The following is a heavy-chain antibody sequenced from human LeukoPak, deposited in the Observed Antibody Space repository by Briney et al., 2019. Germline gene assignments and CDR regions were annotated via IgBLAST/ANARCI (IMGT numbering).Heavy chain of an antibody. D-gene: IGHD3-22*01. J-gene: IGHJ4*02. CDR2: IYTSGTT. CDR3: ARATGYMIEDYFDY. Sequence: KPSETLSLTCTVSGGSMSNYYWSWIRQPAGKGLEWVGHIYTSGTTNYNPSLKSRVTISVETSKNQFSLKLRSVTAADTAVYYCARATGYMIEDYFDYWGQGTLVTVSS. CDR1: GGSMSNYY. V-gene: IGHV4-4*07.